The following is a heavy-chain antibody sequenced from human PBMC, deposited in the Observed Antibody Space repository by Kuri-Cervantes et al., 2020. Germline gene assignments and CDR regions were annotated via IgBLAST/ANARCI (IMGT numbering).Heavy chain of an antibody. CDR1: GGSISSGDYY. J-gene: IGHJ4*02. Sequence: SETLSLTCTVSGGSISSGDYYWSWIRQPPGKGLEWIGYIYYSGSTNYNPSLKSRVTISVDTSKNQFSLKLSSVTAADTAVYYCARDYVWGSYRLIDYWGQGTLVTVSS. D-gene: IGHD3-16*02. V-gene: IGHV4-61*08. CDR3: ARDYVWGSYRLIDY. CDR2: IYYSGST.